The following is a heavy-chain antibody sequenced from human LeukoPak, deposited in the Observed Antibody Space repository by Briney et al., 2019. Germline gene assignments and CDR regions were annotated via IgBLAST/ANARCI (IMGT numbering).Heavy chain of an antibody. CDR1: GYTFTSYA. V-gene: IGHV1-3*01. CDR3: ARDTLYSSGWYGY. CDR2: INAGNGST. J-gene: IGHJ4*02. D-gene: IGHD6-19*01. Sequence: ASVKVSCKASGYTFTSYAMHWVRQAPGQRLEWMGWINAGNGSTKYSQKFQGRVTITRDTSASTAYMELSSLRSEDTAVYYCARDTLYSSGWYGYWGQGTLVTVSS.